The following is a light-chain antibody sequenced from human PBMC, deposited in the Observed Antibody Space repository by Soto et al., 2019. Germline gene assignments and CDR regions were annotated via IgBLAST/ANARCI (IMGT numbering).Light chain of an antibody. Sequence: SALTQPASVSGSPGQSITISCTGTSSDVGTYNYVSWYPQHPGKAPKLIIYDVSTRPSGLSNRFSGSKSGNTASLTISGLQAEDEADYFCSSYASTSTLVVFGGGTKLTVL. CDR2: DVS. J-gene: IGLJ2*01. V-gene: IGLV2-14*01. CDR1: SSDVGTYNY. CDR3: SSYASTSTLVV.